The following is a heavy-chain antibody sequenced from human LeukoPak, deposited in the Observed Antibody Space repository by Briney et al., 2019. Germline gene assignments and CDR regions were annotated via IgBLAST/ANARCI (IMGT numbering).Heavy chain of an antibody. V-gene: IGHV6-1*01. CDR2: TYYRSKWYN. Sequence: SQTLSLTCAISGDRVSSNSAAWNWIRQSPSRGLEWLGRTYYRSKWYNDYAVSVKSRITINPDTSKNQFSLQLNSVTPEDTAVYYCARDPDSSGWYVGWLDPCGQGTLVTVSS. J-gene: IGHJ5*02. CDR1: GDRVSSNSAA. CDR3: ARDPDSSGWYVGWLDP. D-gene: IGHD6-19*01.